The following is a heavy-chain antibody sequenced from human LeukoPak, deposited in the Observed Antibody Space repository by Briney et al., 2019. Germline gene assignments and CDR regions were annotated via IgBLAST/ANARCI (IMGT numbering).Heavy chain of an antibody. V-gene: IGHV1-2*02. Sequence: ASVKVSCKASGYTFTGYYIHWVRQAPGQGLEWMAWINPNSGDTHYAQRFQGRVTMTRDTSISTAYMELSSLRSDDTAVYYCARGGVITLDYWGQGTLVTVSS. CDR1: GYTFTGYY. CDR3: ARGGVITLDY. CDR2: INPNSGDT. D-gene: IGHD3-10*01. J-gene: IGHJ4*02.